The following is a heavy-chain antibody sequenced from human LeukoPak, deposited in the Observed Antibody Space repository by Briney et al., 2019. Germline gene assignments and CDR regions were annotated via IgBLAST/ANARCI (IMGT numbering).Heavy chain of an antibody. CDR2: IYSGGST. Sequence: GGSLRLSCAASGFTVSSNYMSWVRQAPGKWLEWVSVIYSGGSTYYADSVKGRFTISRDNSKNTLYLQMNSLRAEDTAVYYCATSYYYYYMDVWGKGTTVTVSS. CDR3: ATSYYYYYMDV. V-gene: IGHV3-53*01. CDR1: GFTVSSNY. J-gene: IGHJ6*03.